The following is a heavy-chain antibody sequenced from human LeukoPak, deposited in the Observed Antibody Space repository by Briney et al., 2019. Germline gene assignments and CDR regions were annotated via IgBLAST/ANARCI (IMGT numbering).Heavy chain of an antibody. CDR1: AGSFSGYY. Sequence: ETLSLTCAVYAGSFSGYYWSWIRQPPGKGLEWVSTISGSGGSTYYADSVKGRFTISRDNSKNTLYLQMNSLRAEDTAVYYCAKGYGSGSSRYYFDYWGQGTLVTVSS. J-gene: IGHJ4*02. V-gene: IGHV3-23*01. CDR2: ISGSGGST. CDR3: AKGYGSGSSRYYFDY. D-gene: IGHD3-10*01.